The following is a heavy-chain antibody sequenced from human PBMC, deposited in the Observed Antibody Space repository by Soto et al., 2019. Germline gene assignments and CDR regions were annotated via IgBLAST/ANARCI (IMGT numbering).Heavy chain of an antibody. CDR1: GFTVSNNY. CDR2: IYARGDT. D-gene: IGHD3-9*01. V-gene: IGHV3-53*01. J-gene: IGHJ4*02. CDR3: ARERDTTGYILRY. Sequence: EVRLVESGGGLIQPGGSLRVSCAASGFTVSNNYMTWVRQAPGKGLEWVSIIYARGDTYYADSVKGRFTISRDNSENTVYLQMNNLRAEDTAMYYCARERDTTGYILRYWGQGTLVTVSS.